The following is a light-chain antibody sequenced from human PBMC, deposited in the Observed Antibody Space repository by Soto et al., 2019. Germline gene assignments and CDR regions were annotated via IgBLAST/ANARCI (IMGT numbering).Light chain of an antibody. CDR2: QVS. Sequence: DVVMTQSPLSLPVTLGQPASISCRSSQSLVYSDGGTYLSWFHQRPGRSPRRLIYQVSNRDSGVPDRFSGSGSGTEFTLKISRVEAEDVGVYYCMQATRWPTFGQGTKVDIK. CDR1: QSLVYSDGGTY. J-gene: IGKJ2*01. CDR3: MQATRWPT. V-gene: IGKV2-30*01.